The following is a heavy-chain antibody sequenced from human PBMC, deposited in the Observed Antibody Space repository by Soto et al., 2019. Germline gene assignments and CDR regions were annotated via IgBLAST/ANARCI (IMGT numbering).Heavy chain of an antibody. CDR3: ARTWGVAAAVDYWYFDL. D-gene: IGHD6-13*01. J-gene: IGHJ2*01. CDR1: GGSISSGPYS. CDR2: FYYSGST. Sequence: SETLSLTCTVSGGSISSGPYSWGWIRQPPGKGLEWIGTFYYSGSTYYNPSLESRVTISVDTSKNQFSLKLSSVTAADTAVYYCARTWGVAAAVDYWYFDLWGRGTLVTVSS. V-gene: IGHV4-39*01.